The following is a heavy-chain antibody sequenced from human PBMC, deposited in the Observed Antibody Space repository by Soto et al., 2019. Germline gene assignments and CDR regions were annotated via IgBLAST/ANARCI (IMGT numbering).Heavy chain of an antibody. CDR1: GFTVSSNY. CDR3: ARGSGDLDYFQH. Sequence: GRSLRLPCAASGFTVSSNYISWVRQAPGKGLEWVSVIYSGGSTYYADSVKGRFTISRDNSKNTLYLQMNSLRAEDTAVYYCARGSGDLDYFQHWGQGTLVTGSS. V-gene: IGHV3-53*01. D-gene: IGHD4-17*01. CDR2: IYSGGST. J-gene: IGHJ1*01.